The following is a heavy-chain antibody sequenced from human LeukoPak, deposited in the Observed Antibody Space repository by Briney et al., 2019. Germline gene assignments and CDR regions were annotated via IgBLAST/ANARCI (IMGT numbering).Heavy chain of an antibody. CDR1: GGTFSSYG. CDR2: IIPIFDTA. D-gene: IGHD6-6*01. J-gene: IGHJ6*02. CDR3: ARASIAARFTYYYGMDV. Sequence: SVKVSCKASGGTFSSYGISWVRQAPGQGLEWMGGIIPIFDTANYAQKFQGRVTITADESTSTAYMELSSLRSEDTAVYYCARASIAARFTYYYGMDVWGQGTTVTVSS. V-gene: IGHV1-69*13.